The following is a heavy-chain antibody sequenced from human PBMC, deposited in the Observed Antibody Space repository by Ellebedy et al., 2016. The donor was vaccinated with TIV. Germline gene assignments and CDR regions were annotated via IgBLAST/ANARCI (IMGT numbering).Heavy chain of an antibody. CDR1: GLTFSSYW. V-gene: IGHV3-7*01. J-gene: IGHJ4*02. Sequence: PGGSLRPSCAASGLTFSSYWITWVRQAPGKGLEWVATIQEDGSEKYYVDAVRGRCTISRDNAKNSLYLQMNSLRAEDTAVYHCAGPLVRGVSVDGNWGQGTLVTVSS. D-gene: IGHD3-10*01. CDR2: IQEDGSEK. CDR3: AGPLVRGVSVDGN.